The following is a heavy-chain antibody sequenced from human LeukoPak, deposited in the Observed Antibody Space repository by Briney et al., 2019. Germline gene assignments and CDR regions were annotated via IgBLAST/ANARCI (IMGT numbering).Heavy chain of an antibody. CDR1: GFTVSSNY. Sequence: PGGSLRLSCAASGFTVSSNYMSWVRQAPGKGLEWVSGINWNGGSTGYADSVKGRFTISRDNAKNSLYLQMNGLRAEDTALYYCARSVAASRDYWGQGTLVTVSS. V-gene: IGHV3-20*04. J-gene: IGHJ4*02. CDR3: ARSVAASRDY. D-gene: IGHD2-15*01. CDR2: INWNGGST.